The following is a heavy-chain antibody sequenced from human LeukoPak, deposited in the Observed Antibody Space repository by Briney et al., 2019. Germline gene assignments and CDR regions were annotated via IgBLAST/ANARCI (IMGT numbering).Heavy chain of an antibody. J-gene: IGHJ4*02. D-gene: IGHD3-10*01. CDR2: IYTSGST. CDR3: AREFVTMVRGARLDY. CDR1: GGSISSYY. Sequence: SETLSLTCTVSGGSISSYYWSWIRQPAGKGLEWIGRIYTSGSTNYNPSLKSRVTMSVDTSKNQFSLKLSSVTAADTAVYYCAREFVTMVRGARLDYWGQGTLVTVSS. V-gene: IGHV4-4*07.